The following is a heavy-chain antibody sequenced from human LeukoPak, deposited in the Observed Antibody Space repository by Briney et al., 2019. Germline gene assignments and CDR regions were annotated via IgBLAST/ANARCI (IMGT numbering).Heavy chain of an antibody. D-gene: IGHD6-19*01. J-gene: IGHJ4*02. CDR2: INHSGST. CDR3: ARSDGSGWYVFDY. CDR1: GGSFSGYY. V-gene: IGHV4-34*01. Sequence: PSETLSLTCAVYGGSFSGYYWSWIRQPPGKGLEWIGEINHSGSTNYNPSLKSRVTISVDTSKNQFSLKLSSVTAADTAVYYCARSDGSGWYVFDYWGQGTPVTVSS.